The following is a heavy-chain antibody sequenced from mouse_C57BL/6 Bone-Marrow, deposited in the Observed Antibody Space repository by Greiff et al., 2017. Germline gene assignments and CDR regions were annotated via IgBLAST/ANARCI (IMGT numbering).Heavy chain of an antibody. J-gene: IGHJ1*03. CDR1: GYTFTSYW. D-gene: IGHD2-4*01. CDR3: ERRRPNMITTGVYWYFDV. V-gene: IGHV1-52*01. CDR2: IDPSDSET. Sequence: QVQLQQPGAELVRPGSSVKLSCKASGYTFTSYWMHWVKQRPIQGLEWIGNIDPSDSETHYNQKFKDKATLTVDKSSSTAYLQLSSLTSEDAAVYYCERRRPNMITTGVYWYFDVWGTGTTVTVSS.